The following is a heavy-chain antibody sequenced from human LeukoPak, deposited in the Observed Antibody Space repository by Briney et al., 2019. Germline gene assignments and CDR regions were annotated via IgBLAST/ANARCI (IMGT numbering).Heavy chain of an antibody. J-gene: IGHJ4*02. CDR3: ARARREDYFDY. CDR2: IYSGGST. D-gene: IGHD1-26*01. Sequence: GGSLRLSCAASGFTVSSNYMSWVRQAPGKGLECVSVIYSGGSTYYADSVKGRFTISRDNSKNTLYLQMNSLRAEDTAVYYCARARREDYFDYWGQGTLVTVSS. V-gene: IGHV3-53*01. CDR1: GFTVSSNY.